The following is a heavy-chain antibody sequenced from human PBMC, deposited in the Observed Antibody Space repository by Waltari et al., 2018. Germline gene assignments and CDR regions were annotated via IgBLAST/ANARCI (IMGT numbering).Heavy chain of an antibody. V-gene: IGHV4-39*07. CDR2: IYYSGGT. CDR1: GGSISSSSYY. D-gene: IGHD3-3*01. CDR3: ARGPGGYDFWSGYSAPGGWFDP. Sequence: QLQLQELGPGLVKPSETLSLTCTVSGGSISSSSYYWGWIRQPPGKGLEWIGSIYYSGGTYDNPSLKSRVTISVDTSKNQFSLKLSSVTAADTAVYYCARGPGGYDFWSGYSAPGGWFDPWGQGTLVTVSS. J-gene: IGHJ5*02.